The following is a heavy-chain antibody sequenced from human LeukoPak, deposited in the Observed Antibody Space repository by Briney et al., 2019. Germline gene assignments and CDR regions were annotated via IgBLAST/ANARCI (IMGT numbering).Heavy chain of an antibody. CDR3: ARDLPGYYDILTGYYPYYFDY. D-gene: IGHD3-9*01. CDR1: GYTFTSYD. Sequence: GASVKVSCKASGYTFTSYDINWVRQATGQGLEWMGWMNPNSGNTGYAQKFQGRVTMTRDTSISTAYMELSRLRSDDTAVYYRARDLPGYYDILTGYYPYYFDYWGQGTLVTVSS. CDR2: MNPNSGNT. V-gene: IGHV1-8*01. J-gene: IGHJ4*02.